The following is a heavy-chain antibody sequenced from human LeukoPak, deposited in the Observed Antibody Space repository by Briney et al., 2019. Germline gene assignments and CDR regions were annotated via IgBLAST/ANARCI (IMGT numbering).Heavy chain of an antibody. V-gene: IGHV3-30*18. CDR1: GFAFSNFA. J-gene: IGHJ4*02. CDR2: ILYDGRNK. D-gene: IGHD2-15*01. Sequence: GGSLRLSCAASGFAFSNFAMHWVRQASGKGLEWVAVILYDGRNKYYGDSVEGRFTISRDNSKNTVYLEMNSLRAEDTAVYYCAKDLMKTGYCSGASCYGRTDWGQGTLVTVSS. CDR3: AKDLMKTGYCSGASCYGRTD.